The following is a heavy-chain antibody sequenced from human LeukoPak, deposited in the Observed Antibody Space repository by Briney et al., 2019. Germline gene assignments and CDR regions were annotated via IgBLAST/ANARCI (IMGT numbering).Heavy chain of an antibody. CDR2: ISGSGGST. CDR3: ARARRGVVGATNYYFDY. Sequence: GGSLRLSCAASGFTFSSYAMSWVRQAPGKGLEWVSAISGSGGSTYYADSVKGRFTISRDNSKNTLYLQMNSLRAEDTAVYYCARARRGVVGATNYYFDYWGQGTLVTVSS. V-gene: IGHV3-23*01. D-gene: IGHD1-26*01. CDR1: GFTFSSYA. J-gene: IGHJ4*02.